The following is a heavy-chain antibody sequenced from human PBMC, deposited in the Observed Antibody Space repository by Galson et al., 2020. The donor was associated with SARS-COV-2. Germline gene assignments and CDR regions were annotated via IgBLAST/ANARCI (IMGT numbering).Heavy chain of an antibody. CDR1: GFSLSTSGMC. CDR3: ARISIAAAGTATDY. D-gene: IGHD6-13*01. V-gene: IGHV2-70*11. CDR2: IDWGDDK. Sequence: VSGPTLVKPTQTLTLTCTFSGFSLSTSGMCVSWIRQPPGKALEWLARIDWGDDKYYSTSLKTRLTISKDTSKNQVVLTMTNMDPVDTATYYCARISIAAAGTATDYWGQGTLVTVSS. J-gene: IGHJ4*02.